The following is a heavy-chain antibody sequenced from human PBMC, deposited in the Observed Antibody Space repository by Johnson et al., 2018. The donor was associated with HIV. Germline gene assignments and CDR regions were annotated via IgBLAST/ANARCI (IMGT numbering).Heavy chain of an antibody. V-gene: IGHV3-30*04. CDR2: ISYDGSNK. CDR1: RFTFSSYA. J-gene: IGHJ3*02. D-gene: IGHD1-14*01. CDR3: ARECEPAGLAFDI. Sequence: QVQLVESGGGVVQPGRSLRLSCVASRFTFSSYAMHWVRQAPGKGLEWVAVISYDGSNKYYADSVKGRFTISRDNSKNTLYLQMNSLRAEDTAVYYCARECEPAGLAFDIWGQGTMVTVSS.